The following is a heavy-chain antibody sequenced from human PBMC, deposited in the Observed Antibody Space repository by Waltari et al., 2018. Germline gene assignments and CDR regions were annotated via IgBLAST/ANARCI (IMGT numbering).Heavy chain of an antibody. Sequence: QVQLQQWGAGLLKPSETLSPTSAVYGGSFSGHYWSWIRQPPGKGLGWIGEISYRGSTKYNPTIESRVTISGDPSKNQFSLKVSSVTAADMAVYYCARAPSGTIEYFQHWGQGTLVTVSS. CDR3: ARAPSGTIEYFQH. J-gene: IGHJ1*01. CDR1: GGSFSGHY. D-gene: IGHD1-26*01. CDR2: ISYRGST. V-gene: IGHV4-34*01.